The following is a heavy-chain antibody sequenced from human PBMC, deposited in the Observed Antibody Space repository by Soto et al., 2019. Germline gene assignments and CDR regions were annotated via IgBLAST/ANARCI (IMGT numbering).Heavy chain of an antibody. V-gene: IGHV1-8*01. J-gene: IGHJ5*02. CDR3: ARGNGGSYDWFDP. Sequence: ASVKVSCKASGYTFTSYDINWVRQATGQGLEWMGWMIPNSGNTGYAQKFQGRLTMTRNTSISTAYMELSSLRSEDMAVYYCARGNGGSYDWFDPWGQGTLVTVSS. CDR2: MIPNSGNT. CDR1: GYTFTSYD. D-gene: IGHD1-26*01.